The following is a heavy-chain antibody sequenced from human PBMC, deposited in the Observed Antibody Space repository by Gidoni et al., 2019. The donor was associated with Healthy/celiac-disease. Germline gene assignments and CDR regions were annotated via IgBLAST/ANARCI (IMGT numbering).Heavy chain of an antibody. Sequence: EVQPVESGGGMVKPGGSLRPSCATSGFTFSSYSMNWVRQAPGKGLEWVSSISSSSSYIYYADSVKGRFTISRDNAKNSLYLQMNSLRAEDTAVYYCASIAARADYWGQGTLVTVSS. V-gene: IGHV3-21*01. J-gene: IGHJ4*02. CDR1: GFTFSSYS. CDR2: ISSSSSYI. D-gene: IGHD6-13*01. CDR3: ASIAARADY.